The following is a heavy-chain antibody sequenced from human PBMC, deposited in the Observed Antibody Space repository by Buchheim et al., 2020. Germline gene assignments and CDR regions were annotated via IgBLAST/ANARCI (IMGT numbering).Heavy chain of an antibody. CDR2: IHHGGST. V-gene: IGHV4-4*02. J-gene: IGHJ6*02. D-gene: IGHD2-8*01. CDR1: GDSMSSHDW. CDR3: ARNGYYTMDV. Sequence: QVQLQESGPGLVKPSGTLSLTCDVSGDSMSSHDWWSWARQPPGKGLEWIGEIHHGGSTNYSPSLKGRFTISVDKSKNNFSLRLSSVTAADTAVYYCARNGYYTMDVWGQGTT.